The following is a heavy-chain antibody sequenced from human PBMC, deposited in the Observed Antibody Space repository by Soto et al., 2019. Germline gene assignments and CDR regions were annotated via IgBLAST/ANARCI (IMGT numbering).Heavy chain of an antibody. D-gene: IGHD2-2*02. CDR3: ARGDGYCSSTSCYNFSDY. V-gene: IGHV4-34*01. CDR2: INHSGST. Sequence: PSETLSLTCAVYGGSFSGYYWSWIRQPPGKGLEWIGEINHSGSTNYNPSLKSRVTISVDTSKNQFSLKLSSVTAADTAVYYCARGDGYCSSTSCYNFSDYWGQGTLVTVS. CDR1: GGSFSGYY. J-gene: IGHJ4*02.